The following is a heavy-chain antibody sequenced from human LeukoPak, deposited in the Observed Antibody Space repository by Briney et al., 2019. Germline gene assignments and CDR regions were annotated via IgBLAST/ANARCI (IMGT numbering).Heavy chain of an antibody. CDR1: GGSISSYY. CDR2: IYYSGST. Sequence: PSETLSLTCTVSGGSISSYYWSWIRQPPGKGLEWIGYIYYSGSTNYNPSLKSRATISVDTSKNQFSLKLSSVTAADTAVYYCARASYDSSGYSVYWGQGTLVTVSS. CDR3: ARASYDSSGYSVY. D-gene: IGHD3-22*01. J-gene: IGHJ4*02. V-gene: IGHV4-59*01.